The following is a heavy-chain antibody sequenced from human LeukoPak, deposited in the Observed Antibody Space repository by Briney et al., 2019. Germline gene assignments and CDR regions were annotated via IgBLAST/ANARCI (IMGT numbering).Heavy chain of an antibody. Sequence: TGGSLRLSCAASGFTFSSYWMHWVRQAPGKGLAWVSRINSDGSSTSYADSVKGRFTITRDNAKNTLYLQMNSLRAEDTAVYYCARSYYYDSSGLDYWGQGTLVTVSS. V-gene: IGHV3-74*01. J-gene: IGHJ4*02. CDR2: INSDGSST. D-gene: IGHD3-22*01. CDR1: GFTFSSYW. CDR3: ARSYYYDSSGLDY.